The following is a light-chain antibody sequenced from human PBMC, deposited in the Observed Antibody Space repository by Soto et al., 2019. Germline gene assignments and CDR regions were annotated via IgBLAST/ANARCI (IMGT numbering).Light chain of an antibody. CDR3: MQALQTWT. CDR1: QSLLHSNGYNY. Sequence: DIVMTQSPLSLPVTPGEPGSISCRSSQSLLHSNGYNYLDWYLQRPGQSPQLLIYLGSNRASGVPDRFSGSGSGTDFTLKISRVEPEDVGVYYCMQALQTWTFGQGTKVEIK. J-gene: IGKJ1*01. V-gene: IGKV2-28*01. CDR2: LGS.